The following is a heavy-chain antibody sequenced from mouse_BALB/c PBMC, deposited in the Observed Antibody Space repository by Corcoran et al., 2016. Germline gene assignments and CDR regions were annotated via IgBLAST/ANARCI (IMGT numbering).Heavy chain of an antibody. Sequence: EVLLQQSGPELVKPGASVKIPCKASGYTFTDYNMDWVKQSHGKSLEWIGDINPRSGGTIYNKTFKGKATLTVDKSSSTAYMELSSLTSEDTAVYYCARWGITTFDYWGQGTTVTVSS. CDR1: GYTFTDYN. J-gene: IGHJ2*01. D-gene: IGHD1-1*01. CDR2: INPRSGGT. CDR3: ARWGITTFDY. V-gene: IGHV1-18*01.